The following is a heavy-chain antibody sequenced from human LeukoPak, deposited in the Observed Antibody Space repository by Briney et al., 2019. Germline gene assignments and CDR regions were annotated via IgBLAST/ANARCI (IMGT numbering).Heavy chain of an antibody. CDR3: ANGMHYDSSGGVLFDY. D-gene: IGHD3-22*01. CDR1: GFTFADYA. J-gene: IGHJ4*02. CDR2: ISWNSGSI. Sequence: GGSMRLSCAASGFTFADYAMHWVRQAPGQGLEWVSGISWNSGSIGYADSVKGRFTISRDNAKNSLYLQMNSLRAEDTALYYCANGMHYDSSGGVLFDYWGQGTLVTVSS. V-gene: IGHV3-9*01.